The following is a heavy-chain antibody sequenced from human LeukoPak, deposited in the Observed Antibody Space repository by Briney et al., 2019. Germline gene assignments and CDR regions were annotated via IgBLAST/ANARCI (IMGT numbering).Heavy chain of an antibody. CDR3: AKDHARYCSGGSCAYFDY. J-gene: IGHJ4*02. CDR1: GFTFSSYE. CDR2: ISSSGSTI. V-gene: IGHV3-48*03. Sequence: PGGSLRLSCAASGFTFSSYEMNWVRQAPGKGLEWVSYISSSGSTIYYADSVKGRSTISRDNAKNSLYLQMNSLRAEDTAVYYCAKDHARYCSGGSCAYFDYWGQGTLVTVSS. D-gene: IGHD2-15*01.